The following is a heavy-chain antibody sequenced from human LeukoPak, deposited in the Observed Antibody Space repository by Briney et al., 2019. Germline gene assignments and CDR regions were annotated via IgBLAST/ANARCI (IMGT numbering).Heavy chain of an antibody. J-gene: IGHJ3*02. CDR2: ISAYNGNT. CDR1: GYTFTGYY. CDR3: ARDKVAADAFDI. Sequence: ASVKVSCKASGYTFTGYYMNWVRQAPGQGLEWMGWISAYNGNTNYAQKLQGRVTMTTDTSTSTAYMELRSLRSDDTAVYYCARDKVAADAFDIWGQGTMVTVSS. V-gene: IGHV1-18*04. D-gene: IGHD6-13*01.